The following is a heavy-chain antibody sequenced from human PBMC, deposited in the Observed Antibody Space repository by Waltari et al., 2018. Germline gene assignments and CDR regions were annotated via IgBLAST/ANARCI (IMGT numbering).Heavy chain of an antibody. V-gene: IGHV4-38-2*02. CDR3: ARDVVAGTFDY. J-gene: IGHJ4*02. D-gene: IGHD6-19*01. Sequence: QVQLQESGPGLVKPSETLSLTCTVSGYSIRSGHYWGWIRQPPGKGLEWIGSIYHSGSTYYNPSLKSRVTISVDTSKNQFSLKLSSVTAADTAVYYCARDVVAGTFDYWGQGTLVTVSS. CDR1: GYSIRSGHY. CDR2: IYHSGST.